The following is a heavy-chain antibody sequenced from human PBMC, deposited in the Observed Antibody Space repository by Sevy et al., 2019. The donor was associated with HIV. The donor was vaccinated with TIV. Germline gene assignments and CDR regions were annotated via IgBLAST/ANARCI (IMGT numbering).Heavy chain of an antibody. V-gene: IGHV4-31*03. CDR3: ARGVTTVTHGLDP. CDR1: GGSISSGGYY. Sequence: SETLSLTCTVSGGSISSGGYYWSWIRQHPGKGLEWIGYIYYSGSTYYNPSLKSRVTISVDTSKNQFSLKLSSVTAADTAVYYCARGVTTVTHGLDPWGQGTLVTVSS. CDR2: IYYSGST. D-gene: IGHD4-4*01. J-gene: IGHJ5*02.